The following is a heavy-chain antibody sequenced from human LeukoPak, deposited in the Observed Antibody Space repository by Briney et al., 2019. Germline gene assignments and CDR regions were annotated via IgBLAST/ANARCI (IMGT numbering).Heavy chain of an antibody. V-gene: IGHV1-18*01. D-gene: IGHD6-13*01. CDR2: ISAYNGNT. CDR1: GGTFSSYA. CDR3: ARGISSSWPDGPNNWFDP. Sequence: GASVKVSCKASGGTFSSYAISWVRQAPGQGLEWMGWISAYNGNTNYAQKLQGRVTMTTDTSTSTAYMELRSLRSDDTAVYYCARGISSSWPDGPNNWFDPWGQGTLVTVSS. J-gene: IGHJ5*02.